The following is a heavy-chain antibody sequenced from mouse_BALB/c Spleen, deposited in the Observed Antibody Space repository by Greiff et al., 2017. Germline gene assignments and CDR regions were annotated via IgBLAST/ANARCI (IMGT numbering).Heavy chain of an antibody. V-gene: IGHV5-17*02. CDR2: ISSGSSTI. CDR3: ARSGYYGSSYWFAY. Sequence: EVHLVESGGGLVQPGGSRKLSCAASGFTFSSFGMHWVRQAPEKGLEWVAYISSGSSTIYYADTVKGRFTISRDNPKNTLFLQMTSLRSEDTAMYYCARSGYYGSSYWFAYWGQGTLVTVSA. CDR1: GFTFSSFG. J-gene: IGHJ3*01. D-gene: IGHD1-1*01.